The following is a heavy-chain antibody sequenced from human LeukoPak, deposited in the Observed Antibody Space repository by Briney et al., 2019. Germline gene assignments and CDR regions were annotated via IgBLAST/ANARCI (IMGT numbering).Heavy chain of an antibody. V-gene: IGHV3-15*01. CDR3: SIGAAIDY. J-gene: IGHJ4*02. CDR2: VKSKSDGGTI. Sequence: GGSLRLSCAGSGFTFSNAWFIRVRQAPGKGLEWVGRVKSKSDGGTIDYAAPVKGRFSISRDDSKNTVYLQMNSLKIEDTAVYYCSIGAAIDYWGQGTLVTVSS. CDR1: GFTFSNAW. D-gene: IGHD6-13*01.